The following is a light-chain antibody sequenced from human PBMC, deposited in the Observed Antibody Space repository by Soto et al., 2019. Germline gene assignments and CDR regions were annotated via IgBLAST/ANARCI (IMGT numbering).Light chain of an antibody. V-gene: IGKV3-15*01. Sequence: EIVMTQSPATLSLSPGERGALSCRASQSINSELAWYQQKPGQPPRLLIYGASTRATGVPASFTGSQSGSEFTLTISGLQSEDFAVYYCQQGHNWPLTFGQGTRMEI. CDR2: GAS. CDR3: QQGHNWPLT. CDR1: QSINSE. J-gene: IGKJ2*01.